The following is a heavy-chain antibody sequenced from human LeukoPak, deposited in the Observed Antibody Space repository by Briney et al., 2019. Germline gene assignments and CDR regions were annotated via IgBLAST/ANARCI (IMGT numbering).Heavy chain of an antibody. V-gene: IGHV3-23*01. J-gene: IGHJ4*02. CDR3: AKDSCSSTSCRGYFDY. Sequence: GGSLRLSCAASGFTFSSYAMSWVRQAPGKGLEWVSAISGSGGSTYYAGSVKSRFTISRDNSKNTLSLQMNSLRAEDTAVYYCAKDSCSSTSCRGYFDYWGQGTRVSVSS. CDR2: ISGSGGST. CDR1: GFTFSSYA. D-gene: IGHD2-2*01.